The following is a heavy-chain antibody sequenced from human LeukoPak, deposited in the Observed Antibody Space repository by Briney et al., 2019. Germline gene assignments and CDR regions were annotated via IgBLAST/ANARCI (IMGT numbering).Heavy chain of an antibody. CDR3: AREYDFWSGYSPFDY. CDR1: GFTFSSYW. CDR2: IKQDGSEK. J-gene: IGHJ4*02. V-gene: IGHV3-7*01. Sequence: PGGSLRLSCAASGFTFSSYWMSWVRQAPGKGLEWVANIKQDGSEKYYVDSVKGRFTISRDNAKNSLYLQMNSLRAEDTAVYYCAREYDFWSGYSPFDYWGQGTLVTVSS. D-gene: IGHD3-3*01.